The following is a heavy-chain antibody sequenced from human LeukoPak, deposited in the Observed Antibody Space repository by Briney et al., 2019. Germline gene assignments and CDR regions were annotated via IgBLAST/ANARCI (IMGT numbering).Heavy chain of an antibody. J-gene: IGHJ4*02. CDR3: ASLSTSGPDY. Sequence: GGSLRLSCAASGFIFSSYAMSWVRQAPGKGLEWVSAISGSGGSTYYADSVEGRFTIPRDNSKNTLYLQMNSLRGEDTAVYYCASLSTSGPDYWGQGTLVTVSS. CDR2: ISGSGGST. D-gene: IGHD2-2*01. V-gene: IGHV3-23*01. CDR1: GFIFSSYA.